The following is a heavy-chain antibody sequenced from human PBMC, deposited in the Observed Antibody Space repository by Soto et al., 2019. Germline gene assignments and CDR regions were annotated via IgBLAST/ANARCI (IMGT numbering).Heavy chain of an antibody. CDR2: INPNSGGT. CDR3: ARDSSIVVVPAAPYYYYGMDV. V-gene: IGHV1-2*06. Sequence: ASVKVSCKASGYIFTDYYMHWVRQAPGQELGWMGRINPNSGGTNYAQKFQGRVTMTRDTSISTAYTELRSLRSDDTAVYYCARDSSIVVVPAAPYYYYGMDVWGQGTTVTVSS. J-gene: IGHJ6*02. D-gene: IGHD2-2*01. CDR1: GYIFTDYY.